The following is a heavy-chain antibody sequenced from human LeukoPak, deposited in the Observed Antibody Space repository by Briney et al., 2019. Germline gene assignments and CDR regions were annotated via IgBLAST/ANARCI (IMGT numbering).Heavy chain of an antibody. CDR2: INPNSGGT. D-gene: IGHD2-15*01. CDR3: ARSTPRDSDAFDI. J-gene: IGHJ3*02. Sequence: ASVKVSCKASGYTFTGYYMHWVRQAPGQGLEWMGWINPNSGGTNYAQKFQGRVTMTRDTSTSTVYMELSSLRSEDTAVYYCARSTPRDSDAFDIWGQGTMVTVSS. V-gene: IGHV1-2*02. CDR1: GYTFTGYY.